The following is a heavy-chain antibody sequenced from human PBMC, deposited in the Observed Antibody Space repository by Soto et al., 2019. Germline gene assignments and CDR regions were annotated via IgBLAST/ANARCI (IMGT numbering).Heavy chain of an antibody. CDR2: INPNSGGT. Sequence: ASVKVSCKASGYTFPGYYMHWVRQAPGQGLEWMGWINPNSGGTNYAQKFQGWVTMTRDTSISTAYMELSRLRSDDTAVYYCARARDYDSSGDYGMDVWGQGTTVTVSS. J-gene: IGHJ6*02. CDR1: GYTFPGYY. CDR3: ARARDYDSSGDYGMDV. D-gene: IGHD3-22*01. V-gene: IGHV1-2*04.